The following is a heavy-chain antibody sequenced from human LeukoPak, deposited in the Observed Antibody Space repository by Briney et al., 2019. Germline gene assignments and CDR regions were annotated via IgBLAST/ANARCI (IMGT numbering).Heavy chain of an antibody. D-gene: IGHD1-26*01. CDR2: IYYSGST. Sequence: PSQTLSLTCTVFGGSISSGGYYWSWIRQHPGKGLEWIGYIYYSGSTYYNPSLKSRVTISVDTSKNQFSLKLSSVTAADTAVYYCARGGKVWFDPWGQGTLVTVSS. CDR1: GGSISSGGYY. J-gene: IGHJ5*02. V-gene: IGHV4-31*03. CDR3: ARGGKVWFDP.